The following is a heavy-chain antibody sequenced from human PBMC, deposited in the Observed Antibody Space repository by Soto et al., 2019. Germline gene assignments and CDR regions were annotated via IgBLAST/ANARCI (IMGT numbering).Heavy chain of an antibody. CDR2: IIPIFGTA. CDR3: ARLYGSGTLSSDY. V-gene: IGHV1-69*13. Sequence: SVKVSCKASGGTFSSYAISWVRQAPGQGLEWMGGIIPIFGTANYAQKFQGRVTITADESTSTAYMELSSPRSEDTAVYYCARLYGSGTLSSDYWGQGTLVTVSS. J-gene: IGHJ4*02. D-gene: IGHD3-10*01. CDR1: GGTFSSYA.